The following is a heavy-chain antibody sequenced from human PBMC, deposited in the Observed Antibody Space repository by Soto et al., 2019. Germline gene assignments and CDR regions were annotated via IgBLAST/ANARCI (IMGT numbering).Heavy chain of an antibody. Sequence: ASVKVSCKASGGTFSSYAISWVRQAPGQGLEWMGGIIPIFGTANYAQKFQGRVTITADESTSTAYMELSSLRSEDTAVYYCARGSRTGTTTSHFDYWGQGTLVTVSS. CDR3: ARGSRTGTTTSHFDY. J-gene: IGHJ4*02. CDR2: IIPIFGTA. V-gene: IGHV1-69*13. CDR1: GGTFSSYA. D-gene: IGHD1-7*01.